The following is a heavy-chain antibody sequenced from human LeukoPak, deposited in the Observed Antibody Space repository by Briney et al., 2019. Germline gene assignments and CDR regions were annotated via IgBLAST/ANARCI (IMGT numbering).Heavy chain of an antibody. V-gene: IGHV1-8*01. Sequence: ASVKVSCKASGYTFTSYDINWVRQAAGKGLEWMGWMNPNSGNTVYAQKFQGRVTMTRNKYRRTAYMELSSLRSEDTAVYYCARVGYCSGGSCYHWGQGTLVTVSS. D-gene: IGHD2-15*01. CDR1: GYTFTSYD. J-gene: IGHJ5*02. CDR2: MNPNSGNT. CDR3: ARVGYCSGGSCYH.